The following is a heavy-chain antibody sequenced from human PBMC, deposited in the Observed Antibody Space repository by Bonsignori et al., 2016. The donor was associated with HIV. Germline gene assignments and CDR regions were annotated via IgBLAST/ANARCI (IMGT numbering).Heavy chain of an antibody. CDR2: INSDGSST. Sequence: VRQAPGKGLVWISRINSDGSSTSYADSVKGRFTISRDNAKNTLYLQMNSLRAEDTAVYYCHIVVVVAATPGLHDAFDIWGQGTMVTVSS. CDR3: HIVVVVAATPGLHDAFDI. V-gene: IGHV3-74*01. J-gene: IGHJ3*02. D-gene: IGHD2-15*01.